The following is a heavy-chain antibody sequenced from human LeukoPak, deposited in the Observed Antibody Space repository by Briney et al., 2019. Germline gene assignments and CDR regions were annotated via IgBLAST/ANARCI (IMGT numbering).Heavy chain of an antibody. CDR2: ISGRGGNT. D-gene: IGHD5-18*01. CDR1: GFTFSSYG. V-gene: IGHV3-NL1*01. Sequence: PGGSLRLSCAASGFTFSSYGMHWVRQAPGKGLEWVSGISGRGGNTYYADSVKGRFTISRDNSNNTVFLQMNSLRADDTAVYYCARDHFGGSSFGLYYFNSWGQGTQVIVSS. CDR3: ARDHFGGSSFGLYYFNS. J-gene: IGHJ4*02.